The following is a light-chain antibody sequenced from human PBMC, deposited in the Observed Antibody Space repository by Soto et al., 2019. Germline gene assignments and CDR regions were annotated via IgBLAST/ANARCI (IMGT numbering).Light chain of an antibody. J-gene: IGKJ4*02. CDR3: QKYNSASRT. CDR1: QGISNY. V-gene: IGKV1-27*01. CDR2: ATS. Sequence: DILMTQPPSSLSGSVGERVIITYRASQGISNYLAWYQQKPEKVPKLLIYATSTMQSGVPTRFSDSGSGTDFTLTISSLQPEDVATYYCQKYNSASRTCGGGTKLDIK.